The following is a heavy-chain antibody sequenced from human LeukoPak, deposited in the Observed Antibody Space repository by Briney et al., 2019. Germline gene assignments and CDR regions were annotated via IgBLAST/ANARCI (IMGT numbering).Heavy chain of an antibody. CDR1: GGSFSGYY. V-gene: IGHV4-59*01. Sequence: SETLSLTCAVYGGSFSGYYWSWIRQPPGKGLEWIGYIYYSGSTNYNPSLKSRGTISVDTSKNQFSLKLSSVTAADTAVYYCARALRYSSSWYAYYYYYMDVWGKGTTVTISS. CDR3: ARALRYSSSWYAYYYYYMDV. J-gene: IGHJ6*03. D-gene: IGHD6-13*01. CDR2: IYYSGST.